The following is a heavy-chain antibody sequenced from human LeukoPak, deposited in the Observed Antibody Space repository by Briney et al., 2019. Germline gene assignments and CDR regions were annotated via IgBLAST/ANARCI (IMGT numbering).Heavy chain of an antibody. Sequence: PGGSLRLSCAASGFTFSDYSMNWVRQASGKGLEWISSLSGSSSYVYYADSVKGRFTIFRDNTKNSVSVQMNSLRAEDTAVYYCARFEIYSSSAGLRWGQGTMVTVSS. D-gene: IGHD6-6*01. CDR2: LSGSSSYV. CDR1: GFTFSDYS. CDR3: ARFEIYSSSAGLR. J-gene: IGHJ3*01. V-gene: IGHV3-21*01.